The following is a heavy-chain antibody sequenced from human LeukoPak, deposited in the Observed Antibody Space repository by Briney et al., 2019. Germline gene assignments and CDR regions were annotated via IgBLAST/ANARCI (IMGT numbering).Heavy chain of an antibody. V-gene: IGHV3-23*01. D-gene: IGHD2-21*01. Sequence: TGGSLRLSCAASGFTFSSFAMSWVRQAPGKGLQWVSSISGGDIYTFYADSVKGRFTISRDNSHNTLYLQMNSLRGDDTAIYYCAKGDSNSRYSSADYWGQGTLVTVSS. CDR2: ISGGDIYT. J-gene: IGHJ4*02. CDR3: AKGDSNSRYSSADY. CDR1: GFTFSSFA.